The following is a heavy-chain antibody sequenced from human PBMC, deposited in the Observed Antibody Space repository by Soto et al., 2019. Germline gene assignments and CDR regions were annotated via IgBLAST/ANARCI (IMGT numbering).Heavy chain of an antibody. CDR2: IKHTGSF. V-gene: IGHV4-34*01. D-gene: IGHD3-10*01. CDR3: ARGDVGDLYFYYFGLDV. J-gene: IGHJ6*02. Sequence: SETLSLTCSVSGGPVSGYHWSWILQYPGKGLEWIAEIKHTGSFHYNPSLLSRVTMSVDTSKNQFSLNLSSVTAADTAVYYCARGDVGDLYFYYFGLDVWGQGTTGTVSS. CDR1: GGPVSGYH.